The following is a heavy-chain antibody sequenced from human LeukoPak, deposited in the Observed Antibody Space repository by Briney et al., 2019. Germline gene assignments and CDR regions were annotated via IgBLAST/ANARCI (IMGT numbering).Heavy chain of an antibody. Sequence: GGSLRLSCAASGFTFSSYAMSWVRQAPGKGLEWVSAISGSGGSTYYADSVKGRFTISRDNSKNTLYLQMNSLRAEDTAVYYCAKSRIVVVTAIHPPGHYWGHGTLVTVSS. V-gene: IGHV3-23*01. D-gene: IGHD2-21*02. CDR1: GFTFSSYA. J-gene: IGHJ4*01. CDR2: ISGSGGST. CDR3: AKSRIVVVTAIHPPGHY.